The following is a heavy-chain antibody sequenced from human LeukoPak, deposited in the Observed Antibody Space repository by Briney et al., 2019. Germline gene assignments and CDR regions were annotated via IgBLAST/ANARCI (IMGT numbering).Heavy chain of an antibody. CDR1: GGSISTYY. Sequence: SETLSLTCTVSGGSISTYYWSWIRHPAGKGLEWIGRIHTSGNSDYNPSLKSRVTMSVDTSKNQFSPQVRSVTAADTAVYYCAREGSATARPFVSNDYWGQGTLVTVSS. CDR3: AREGSATARPFVSNDY. J-gene: IGHJ4*02. V-gene: IGHV4-4*07. CDR2: IHTSGNS. D-gene: IGHD6-6*01.